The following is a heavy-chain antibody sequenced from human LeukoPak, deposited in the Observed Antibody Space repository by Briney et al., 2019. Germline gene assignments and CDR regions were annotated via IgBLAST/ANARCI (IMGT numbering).Heavy chain of an antibody. CDR2: ISYDGSNK. Sequence: GGSLRLSCAASGFTFSSYAMHWVRQAPGKGLEWVAVISYDGSNKYYADSVKGRFTISRDNSKNTLYLQMNSLRAEDTAVYYCGRGDYDFWSGYYRGPFDYWGQGTLVTVSS. J-gene: IGHJ4*02. CDR1: GFTFSSYA. V-gene: IGHV3-30-3*01. CDR3: GRGDYDFWSGYYRGPFDY. D-gene: IGHD3-3*01.